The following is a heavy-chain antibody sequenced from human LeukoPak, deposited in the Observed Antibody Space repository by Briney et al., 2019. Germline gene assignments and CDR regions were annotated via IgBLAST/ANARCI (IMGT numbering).Heavy chain of an antibody. V-gene: IGHV4-59*08. D-gene: IGHD2-15*01. Sequence: SETLSLTCTVSGGSISSYYWSWIRQPPGKRLEWIGHIYYSGSTNYNPSLKSRVTISVDTSKNQFSLKVSSVTAAETAVYYCARPALGAFDIWGQGTMVTVSS. CDR3: ARPALGAFDI. CDR1: GGSISSYY. J-gene: IGHJ3*02. CDR2: IYYSGST.